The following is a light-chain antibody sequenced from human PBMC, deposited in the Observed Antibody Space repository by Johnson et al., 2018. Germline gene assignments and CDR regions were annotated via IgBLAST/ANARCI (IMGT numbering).Light chain of an antibody. CDR1: SSNIGNNY. CDR2: ENN. J-gene: IGLJ1*01. V-gene: IGLV1-51*02. Sequence: SVLTQPPSVSAAPGQKVTISCSGSSSNIGNNYVSWYQQLPGTAPKLLIYENNKRPSGIPDRFSGSKSCTSATLGITGLQTGDEADYYCGTWDSSLSAGNVFGTGPQFTVL. CDR3: GTWDSSLSAGNV.